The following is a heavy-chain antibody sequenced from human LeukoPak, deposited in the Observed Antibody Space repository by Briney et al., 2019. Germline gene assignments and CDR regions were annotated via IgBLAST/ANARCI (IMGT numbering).Heavy chain of an antibody. CDR1: GGSISGYY. CDR2: IYHSGFT. D-gene: IGHD5-12*01. CDR3: ARDQRCSRYDGGCDQWYFDL. J-gene: IGHJ2*01. Sequence: SETLSLTCIVSGGSISGYYWSWLRQPPGKGLEWMGYIYHSGFTDYNPSLRSRITSSVDTSRNKVSLKLTSATAADTAMYYCARDQRCSRYDGGCDQWYFDLWGRGALVTVSS. V-gene: IGHV4-59*01.